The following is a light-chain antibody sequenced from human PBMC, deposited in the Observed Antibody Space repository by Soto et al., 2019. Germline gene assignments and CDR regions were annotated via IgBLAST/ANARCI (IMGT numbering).Light chain of an antibody. CDR2: KAS. J-gene: IGKJ4*01. Sequence: DIQMTQSPSTLSGSVGDRVTITCRASQTISSWLAWYQQKPGKAPKLLIYKASTLKSGVPSRFSGSGSGTEFTLTISSLQPEDFATYYCQQFNVFGGGTKVDIK. CDR3: QQFNV. CDR1: QTISSW. V-gene: IGKV1-5*03.